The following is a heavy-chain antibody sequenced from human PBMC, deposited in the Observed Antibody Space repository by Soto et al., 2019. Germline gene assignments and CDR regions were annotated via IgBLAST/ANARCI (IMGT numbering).Heavy chain of an antibody. CDR3: ARLRPGYQPLSPRAYFYTMDV. CDR2: ISAYNGST. Sequence: QVQLVQSGGEVKKPGASVKVLCKASGYTFTTYGITWVRKAPGQGLEWMGRISAYNGSTNYAQKFQGRATMTTDTSTTTAYMELRSLTSDDTAVYYCARLRPGYQPLSPRAYFYTMDVWGQGTTVTVSS. D-gene: IGHD2-2*01. CDR1: GYTFTTYG. J-gene: IGHJ6*02. V-gene: IGHV1-18*01.